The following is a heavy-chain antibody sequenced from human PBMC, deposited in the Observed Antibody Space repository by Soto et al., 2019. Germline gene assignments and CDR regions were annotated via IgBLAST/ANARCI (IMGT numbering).Heavy chain of an antibody. CDR2: IYYSGST. V-gene: IGHV4-59*08. J-gene: IGHJ5*02. CDR3: ARAKAPLYSSSWYWFDP. Sequence: SETLSLSCTASGCSISSYSWSWIRQPPGKGLEWIGYIYYSGSTNNNPSLKSRVTISVDTSKNQFSLKLSSVTAADTAVYYCARAKAPLYSSSWYWFDPWGQGTLVTVSS. CDR1: GCSISSYS. D-gene: IGHD6-13*01.